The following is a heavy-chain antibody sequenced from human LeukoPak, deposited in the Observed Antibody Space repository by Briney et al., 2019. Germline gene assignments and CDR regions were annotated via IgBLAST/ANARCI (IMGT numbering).Heavy chain of an antibody. V-gene: IGHV5-51*01. CDR1: GHTFTSYW. Sequence: GESLKISCKGSGHTFTSYWIGWVRQMPGKGLEWMGIIYPGDSDTRYSPSFQGQVTISADKSISTAYLQWSSLKASDTAMYYCARQFSSSQKTNWFDPWGQGTLVTVSS. D-gene: IGHD6-13*01. CDR2: IYPGDSDT. CDR3: ARQFSSSQKTNWFDP. J-gene: IGHJ5*02.